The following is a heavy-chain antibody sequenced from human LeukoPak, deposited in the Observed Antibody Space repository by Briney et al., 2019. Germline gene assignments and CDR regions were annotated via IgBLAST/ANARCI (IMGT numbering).Heavy chain of an antibody. Sequence: GESLKISCKGSGYSFTSYWIGWVRQIPGKGLEWMGIIYPGDSDTRYSPSFQGQVTISADKSISTAYLQWSSLKASDTAMYYCAVSGSYYRYYFDYWGQGTLVTVSS. D-gene: IGHD1-26*01. CDR3: AVSGSYYRYYFDY. V-gene: IGHV5-51*01. CDR2: IYPGDSDT. CDR1: GYSFTSYW. J-gene: IGHJ4*02.